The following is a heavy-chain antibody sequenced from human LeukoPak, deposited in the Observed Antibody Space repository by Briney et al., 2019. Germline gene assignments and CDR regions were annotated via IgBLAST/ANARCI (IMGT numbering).Heavy chain of an antibody. CDR2: INSDGSST. CDR1: GFTFSSYW. D-gene: IGHD3-10*01. CDR3: ARAAVGYGSGPGYYYYMDV. J-gene: IGHJ6*03. V-gene: IGHV3-74*01. Sequence: GGSLRLSCAASGFTFSSYWMHWVRQAPGKGLVWVSHINSDGSSTSYADSVKGRFTISRDNAKNTLYLQMNSLRAEDTAVYYCARAAVGYGSGPGYYYYMDVWGKGTTVTVSS.